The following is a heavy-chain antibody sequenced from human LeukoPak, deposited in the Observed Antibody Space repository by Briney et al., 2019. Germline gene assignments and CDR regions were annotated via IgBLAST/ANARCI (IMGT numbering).Heavy chain of an antibody. CDR1: GFTFSSYA. D-gene: IGHD4-17*01. Sequence: PGGSLRLSRAASGFTFSSYAMHWVRQAPGKGLEWVAVISYDGSNKYYADSVKGRFTISRDNSKNTLYLQMNSLRAEDTAVYYCAKEGNYGDYGAHSWYFDLWGRGTLVTVSS. CDR3: AKEGNYGDYGAHSWYFDL. CDR2: ISYDGSNK. V-gene: IGHV3-30-3*01. J-gene: IGHJ2*01.